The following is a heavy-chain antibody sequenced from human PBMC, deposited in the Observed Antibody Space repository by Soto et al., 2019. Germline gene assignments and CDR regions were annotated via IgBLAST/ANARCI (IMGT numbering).Heavy chain of an antibody. D-gene: IGHD3-3*01. Sequence: QVQLVQSGGEVKKPGASVKVSCKASGYTFSNYGVSWVRQASGQGLEWLGWITAYNGKTNYAHNFEGRVAMTIDTSTSTAYMELRSLRSDDTAVYYCARQHNDLWSDSPDFDYWGQGTLVTVSA. J-gene: IGHJ4*02. CDR3: ARQHNDLWSDSPDFDY. CDR2: ITAYNGKT. V-gene: IGHV1-18*04. CDR1: GYTFSNYG.